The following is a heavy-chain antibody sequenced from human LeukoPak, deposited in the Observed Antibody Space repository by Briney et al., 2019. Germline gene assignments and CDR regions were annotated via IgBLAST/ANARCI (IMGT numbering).Heavy chain of an antibody. D-gene: IGHD2-2*01. CDR1: GFTFSSYA. Sequence: PGGSLRLSCAASGFTFSSYAMHWVRQAPGKGPEWVAVISYDGSNKYYADSVKGRFTISRDNSKNTLYLQMNSLRAEDTAVYYCARDGGRAIVVVPAARGYFDYWGQGALVTVSS. J-gene: IGHJ4*02. CDR3: ARDGGRAIVVVPAARGYFDY. CDR2: ISYDGSNK. V-gene: IGHV3-30-3*01.